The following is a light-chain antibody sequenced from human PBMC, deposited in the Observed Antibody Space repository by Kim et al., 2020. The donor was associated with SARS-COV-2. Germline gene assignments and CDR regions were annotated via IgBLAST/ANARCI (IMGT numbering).Light chain of an antibody. CDR3: SAWDSSLSAWV. CDR2: RNN. CDR1: SNTLNSQG. Sequence: QAGLTQPPSVSKDLRQTATLTCTGNSNTLNSQGVVWLQQHRGHPPKLLSYRNNNRPSGISERFSASRSENTASLTITGLQPEDEADYYCSAWDSSLSAWVFGGGTQLTVL. V-gene: IGLV10-54*01. J-gene: IGLJ3*02.